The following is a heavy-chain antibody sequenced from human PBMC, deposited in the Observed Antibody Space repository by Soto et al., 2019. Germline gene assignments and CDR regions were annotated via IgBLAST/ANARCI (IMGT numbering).Heavy chain of an antibody. CDR2: IYSGGST. CDR1: GFTVSSNY. J-gene: IGHJ6*02. CDR3: ASSLWFGELSDTTYYYYGMDV. D-gene: IGHD3-10*01. Sequence: GGSLRLSCAASGFTVSSNYMSWVRQAPGKGLEWVSVIYSGGSTYYADSVKGRFTISRDNSKNTLYLQMNSLRAEDTAVYYCASSLWFGELSDTTYYYYGMDVWGQGTTVTVSS. V-gene: IGHV3-53*01.